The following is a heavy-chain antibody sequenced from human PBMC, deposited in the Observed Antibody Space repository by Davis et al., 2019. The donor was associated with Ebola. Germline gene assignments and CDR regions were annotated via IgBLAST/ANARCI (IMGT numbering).Heavy chain of an antibody. J-gene: IGHJ6*02. CDR3: ARIQSSGSYYPNSYFRYGMDV. D-gene: IGHD3-10*01. CDR2: IFSNDEK. V-gene: IGHV2-26*01. CDR1: GFSLSNARMG. Sequence: SGPTLVKPTETLTLTCTVSGFSLSNARMGVSWIRQPPGKALEWLAHIFSNDEKSYSTSLKSRLTISKDTSKSQVVLTMTNMDPVDTATYYCARIQSSGSYYPNSYFRYGMDVWGQGTTVTVSS.